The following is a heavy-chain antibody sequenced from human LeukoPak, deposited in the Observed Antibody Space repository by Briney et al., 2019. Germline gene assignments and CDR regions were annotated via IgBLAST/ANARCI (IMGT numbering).Heavy chain of an antibody. CDR3: ARDRRGDY. D-gene: IGHD3-16*01. J-gene: IGHJ4*02. CDR1: GYTFTSYD. CDR2: INPNSDNT. Sequence: ASVKVSCKASGYTFTSYDINWVRQATGQGLEWMGWINPNSDNTGYPQKFQGRVTITWNTSISATYMELSSLRSEDTAVYYCARDRRGDYWGQGTLVTVSS. V-gene: IGHV1-8*03.